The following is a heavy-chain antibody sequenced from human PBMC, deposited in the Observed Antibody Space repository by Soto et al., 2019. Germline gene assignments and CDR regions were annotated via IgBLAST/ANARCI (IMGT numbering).Heavy chain of an antibody. J-gene: IGHJ4*01. CDR3: AREPTGELAYYFDF. Sequence: SETLSLTCTVSGGSINSGGYYWTWIRQHPGKGLEWIGYIFYSRTTSYNPSLKSRVTISGDTSKNQFSLTLRSVTAADSAVYYCAREPTGELAYYFDFWGQGTPVTVSS. CDR1: GGSINSGGYY. CDR2: IFYSRTT. V-gene: IGHV4-31*03. D-gene: IGHD3-16*01.